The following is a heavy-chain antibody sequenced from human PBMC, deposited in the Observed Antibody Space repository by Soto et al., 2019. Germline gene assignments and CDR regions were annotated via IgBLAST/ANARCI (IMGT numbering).Heavy chain of an antibody. D-gene: IGHD3-22*01. Sequence: GGSLRLSCAASGFTFSSYAMHWVRQAPGKGLEWVAVISYDGSNKYYADSVKGRFTISRDNSKNTLYLQMNGLRAEDTAVYYCARGVKYYYDSSGLPTFDYWGQGTLVTVSS. V-gene: IGHV3-30-3*01. CDR2: ISYDGSNK. CDR1: GFTFSSYA. CDR3: ARGVKYYYDSSGLPTFDY. J-gene: IGHJ4*02.